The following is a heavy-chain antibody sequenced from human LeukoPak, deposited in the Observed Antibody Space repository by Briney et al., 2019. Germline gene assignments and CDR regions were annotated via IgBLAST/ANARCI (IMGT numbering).Heavy chain of an antibody. CDR1: GFSFNNYV. CDR3: AKTDVVITFRFDS. D-gene: IGHD4/OR15-4a*01. V-gene: IGHV3-23*01. J-gene: IGHJ4*02. CDR2: ISGDGART. Sequence: PGGSLRLSCAASGFSFNNYVMSWVRQAPGKGLEWVSAISGDGARTYYADSVKGRFTISRDNSKNTLDLQMNSLRAEDTAIYYCAKTDVVITFRFDSWGQGSLVTVSS.